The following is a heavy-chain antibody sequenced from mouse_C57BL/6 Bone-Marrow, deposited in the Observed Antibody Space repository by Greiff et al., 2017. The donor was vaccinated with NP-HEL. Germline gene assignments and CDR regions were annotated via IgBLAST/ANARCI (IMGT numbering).Heavy chain of an antibody. CDR3: TRRNVWYFDV. Sequence: DVHLVESGEGLVKPGGSLKLSCAASGFTFSSYAMSWVRQTPEKRLEWVAYISSGGDYIYYADTVKGRFTISRDNARNTLYLQMSSLKSEDTAMYYCTRRNVWYFDVWGTGTTVTVSS. CDR2: ISSGGDYI. CDR1: GFTFSSYA. J-gene: IGHJ1*03. V-gene: IGHV5-9-1*02.